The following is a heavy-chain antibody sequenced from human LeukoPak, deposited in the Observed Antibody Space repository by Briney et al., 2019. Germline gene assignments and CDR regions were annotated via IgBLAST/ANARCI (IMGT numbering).Heavy chain of an antibody. D-gene: IGHD1-14*01. V-gene: IGHV4-4*07. J-gene: IGHJ6*03. Sequence: PSETLSLTCTVSGGSISSYYWSWIRQPAGKGLEWIGRIYTSGSTNYNPSLKSRVTMSVDTSKNQFSLKLSSVTAADTAVYYCAGEGVTENRLYYYYMDVWGKGTTVTISS. CDR1: GGSISSYY. CDR3: AGEGVTENRLYYYYMDV. CDR2: IYTSGST.